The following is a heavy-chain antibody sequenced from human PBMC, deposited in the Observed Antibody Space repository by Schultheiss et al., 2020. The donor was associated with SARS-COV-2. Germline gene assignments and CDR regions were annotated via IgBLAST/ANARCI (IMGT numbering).Heavy chain of an antibody. Sequence: GGSLRLSCAASGFTFDDYAMHWVRQAPGKGLEWVSGISWNSGSIGYADSVKGRFTISRDNSKNTLYLQMNSLRAEDTAVYYCARDGNWGLDYWGQGTLVTVSS. V-gene: IGHV3-9*01. CDR3: ARDGNWGLDY. CDR2: ISWNSGSI. J-gene: IGHJ4*02. CDR1: GFTFDDYA. D-gene: IGHD7-27*01.